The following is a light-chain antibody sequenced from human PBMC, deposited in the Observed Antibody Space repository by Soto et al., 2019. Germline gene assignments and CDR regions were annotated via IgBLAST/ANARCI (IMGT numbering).Light chain of an antibody. CDR3: QHRMNWPLT. Sequence: EIVLTQSPATLSLSPGERATLSCRASQSVSSYLLWYQQKPGQAPRLLIYGASNRAAGIPATFSGSGSGTDLTLTISNLEPEDFAVYYCQHRMNWPLTVGQGTRLEIK. V-gene: IGKV3-11*01. J-gene: IGKJ5*01. CDR2: GAS. CDR1: QSVSSY.